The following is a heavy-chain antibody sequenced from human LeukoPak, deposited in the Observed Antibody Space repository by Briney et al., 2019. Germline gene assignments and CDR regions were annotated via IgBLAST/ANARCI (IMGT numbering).Heavy chain of an antibody. CDR3: ARDTISRGVIDY. V-gene: IGHV1-2*06. CDR2: INPNTGGT. J-gene: IGHJ4*02. Sequence: GASVKVSCKASGYTYTGYYMHWVRQAPGQGLEWMGRINPNTGGTNYAQKFQGRVTMTRDTSISTAYMELRRLRSDDTAVYFCARDTISRGVIDYWGPGTPVTVSS. D-gene: IGHD3-10*01. CDR1: GYTYTGYY.